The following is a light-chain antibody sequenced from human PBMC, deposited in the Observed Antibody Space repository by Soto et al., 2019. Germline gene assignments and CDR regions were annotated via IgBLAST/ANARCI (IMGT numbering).Light chain of an antibody. V-gene: IGKV1-39*01. CDR1: QSISSY. CDR2: AAS. J-gene: IGKJ1*01. Sequence: DIQMTQSPSSLSASVGDRVTITCRASQSISSYLNWYQQKPGKAPKLLIYAASSLQSGVPSRFSGSRSGIDFTLTISSLQPDDFATYYCQQSYNTPGTFGQGTKVEIK. CDR3: QQSYNTPGT.